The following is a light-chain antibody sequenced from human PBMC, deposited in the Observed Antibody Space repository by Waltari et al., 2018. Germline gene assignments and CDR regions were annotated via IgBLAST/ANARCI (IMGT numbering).Light chain of an antibody. J-gene: IGKJ1*01. Sequence: EIQMTQSPSSVSASVGDRVTITCRATQDISSALARYQQKRGQAPNLLIYGVSTLQSGAPSRFSGSGSGTEFTLTISSLQPEDLATYFCQQGSTFPPTFGQGTKVEIK. CDR3: QQGSTFPPT. V-gene: IGKV1-12*01. CDR2: GVS. CDR1: QDISSA.